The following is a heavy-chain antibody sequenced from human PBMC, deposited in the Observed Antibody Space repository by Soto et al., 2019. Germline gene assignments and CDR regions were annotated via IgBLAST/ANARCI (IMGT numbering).Heavy chain of an antibody. J-gene: IGHJ4*02. D-gene: IGHD1-1*01. V-gene: IGHV4-38-2*02. CDR1: GFAISRGYY. Sequence: PXATLSLTCSVSGFAISRGYYWGWFRQPPGKGLEWIGSIYPSVSSYHNPSLATRLRLSIDTSKNQFTLNLTSVTAADTALYFCAREKVGTTFFDEWGQGIQVTVSS. CDR3: AREKVGTTFFDE. CDR2: IYPSVSS.